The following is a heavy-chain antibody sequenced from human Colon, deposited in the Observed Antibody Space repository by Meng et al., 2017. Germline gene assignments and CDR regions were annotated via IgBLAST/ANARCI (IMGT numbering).Heavy chain of an antibody. J-gene: IGHJ3*02. CDR1: GFTFSNYA. Sequence: GGSLRLSCAASGFTFSNYAMSWVRQAPGKGLEWVSTTSASGGSTNYADSVKGRFTISRDSSKNTLYLQISILRAEDTALYYCAKDGGNNYGPNAFDIWGQGTKVTVSS. CDR3: AKDGGNNYGPNAFDI. D-gene: IGHD5-18*01. V-gene: IGHV3-23*01. CDR2: TSASGGST.